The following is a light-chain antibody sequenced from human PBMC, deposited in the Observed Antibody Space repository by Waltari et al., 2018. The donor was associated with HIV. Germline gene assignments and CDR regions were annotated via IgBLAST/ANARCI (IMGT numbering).Light chain of an antibody. J-gene: IGLJ3*02. CDR1: NY. CDR3: SSVANSVTLSVL. V-gene: IGLV2-14*01. CDR2: EVS. Sequence: NYVSWYQQHPGKAPKLMIYEVSNRPSGISNRSSGSKSGNTASLTISALQAEDEADYFCSSVANSVTLSVLFGGGTKLTVL.